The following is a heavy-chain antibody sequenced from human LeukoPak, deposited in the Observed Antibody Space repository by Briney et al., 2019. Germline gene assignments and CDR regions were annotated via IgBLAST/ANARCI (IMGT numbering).Heavy chain of an antibody. CDR2: IYSGGST. D-gene: IGHD6-19*01. Sequence: GGSLRLSCAASGFSVSSNYMSWVRQAPGKGLEWVSVIYSGGSTYYADSVKGRFTISRHNSKNTLYLQMNSLRAEDTAVYYCARGTGYSSGWYRPASYGMDVWGQGTTVTVSS. CDR1: GFSVSSNY. J-gene: IGHJ6*02. CDR3: ARGTGYSSGWYRPASYGMDV. V-gene: IGHV3-53*04.